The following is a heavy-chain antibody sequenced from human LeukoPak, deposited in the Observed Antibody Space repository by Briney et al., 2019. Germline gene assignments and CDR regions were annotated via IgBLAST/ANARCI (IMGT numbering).Heavy chain of an antibody. Sequence: ASVKVSCKAPGGTFSSYAISWVRQAPGQGLEWMGRIIPILGIANYAQKFQGRVTITADKSTSTAYMELSSLRSEDTAVYYCAREPYYDSSGTFDYWGQGTLVTVSS. J-gene: IGHJ4*02. CDR1: GGTFSSYA. D-gene: IGHD3-22*01. CDR3: AREPYYDSSGTFDY. V-gene: IGHV1-69*04. CDR2: IIPILGIA.